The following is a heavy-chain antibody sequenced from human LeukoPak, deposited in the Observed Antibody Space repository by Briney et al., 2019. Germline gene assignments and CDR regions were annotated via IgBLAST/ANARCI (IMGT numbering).Heavy chain of an antibody. CDR1: GFTFSSYG. Sequence: PGRSLRLSCAASGFTFSSYGMHWVRQAPGKGLEWVAVISYDGNNKYYADSVKGRFTISRDNSKNTLYLQMNSLRAEDTAVYYCAFDYASGSYLGFDYWGQGTLVTVSS. CDR3: AFDYASGSYLGFDY. CDR2: ISYDGNNK. J-gene: IGHJ4*02. V-gene: IGHV3-30*03. D-gene: IGHD3-10*01.